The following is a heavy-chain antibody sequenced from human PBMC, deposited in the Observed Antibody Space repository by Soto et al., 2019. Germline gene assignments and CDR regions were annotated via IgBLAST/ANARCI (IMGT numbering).Heavy chain of an antibody. CDR1: GGSIITYY. D-gene: IGHD4-17*01. V-gene: IGHV4-59*01. Sequence: PSETLSLTCTVSGGSIITYYWSWIRQPPGKGLEWIGYIYYSGSTKYNPSLKSRVTISVDTSKNQFSLNLTSVTAADTAVYYCARDNYGDALGVYWGQGTLVTVSS. CDR3: ARDNYGDALGVY. J-gene: IGHJ4*02. CDR2: IYYSGST.